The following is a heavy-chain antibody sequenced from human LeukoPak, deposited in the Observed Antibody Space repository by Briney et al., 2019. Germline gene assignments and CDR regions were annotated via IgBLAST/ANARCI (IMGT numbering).Heavy chain of an antibody. CDR2: ISGSGGST. Sequence: GGSLRLSCAASGFTFSSYAMSWVRQAPGKGLEWVSAISGSGGSTYYADSVKGRFTTSRDNSKNTLYLQMNSLRAEDTAVYYCAKAVLLWYEYYFDYWGQGTLVTVSS. CDR3: AKAVLLWYEYYFDY. D-gene: IGHD3-10*01. CDR1: GFTFSSYA. J-gene: IGHJ4*02. V-gene: IGHV3-23*01.